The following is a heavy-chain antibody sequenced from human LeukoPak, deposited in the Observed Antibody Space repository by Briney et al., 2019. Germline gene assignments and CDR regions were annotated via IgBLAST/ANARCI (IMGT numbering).Heavy chain of an antibody. Sequence: QSGRSLRLSCAASGFTFSCCAIHWVRQAPGRGLEWVAVISSDENTKFYADSVKGRFTVYRDNSKKTVWLQMNSLRDEDTAVYYCASSGSYRFDYWGQGTLVTVSS. J-gene: IGHJ4*02. CDR1: GFTFSCCA. CDR3: ASSGSYRFDY. D-gene: IGHD1-26*01. CDR2: ISSDENTK. V-gene: IGHV3-30-3*01.